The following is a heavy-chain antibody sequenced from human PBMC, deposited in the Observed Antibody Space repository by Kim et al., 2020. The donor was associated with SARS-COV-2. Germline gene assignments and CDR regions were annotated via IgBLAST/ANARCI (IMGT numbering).Heavy chain of an antibody. J-gene: IGHJ3*02. CDR3: ARGGDIVGAFDI. CDR2: IDNSGTT. D-gene: IGHD2-15*01. CDR1: GGSISNGDYS. Sequence: SETMSLTCAVSGGSISNGDYSWSWIRQPPGKGLEWIGYIDNSGTTYYNPSLKSRVTISVDRSKNQFSLKLSSVTAADTAVFYCARGGDIVGAFDIWGQGTMVTVSS. V-gene: IGHV4-30-2*01.